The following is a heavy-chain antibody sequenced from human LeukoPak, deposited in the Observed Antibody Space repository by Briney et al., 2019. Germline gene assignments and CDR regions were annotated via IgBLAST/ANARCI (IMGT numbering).Heavy chain of an antibody. D-gene: IGHD1-26*01. CDR1: GFTFGDYA. J-gene: IGHJ4*02. CDR2: IRSKAYGGTT. V-gene: IGHV3-49*04. CDR3: TMENKYSGSYLQNF. Sequence: GGSLRLSCTASGFTFGDYAMSWVRQAPGKGLEWVGFIRSKAYGGTTEYAASVKGRFTISRDDSKSIAYLQMNSLKTEDTAVYYYTMENKYSGSYLQNFWGQGTLVTVSS.